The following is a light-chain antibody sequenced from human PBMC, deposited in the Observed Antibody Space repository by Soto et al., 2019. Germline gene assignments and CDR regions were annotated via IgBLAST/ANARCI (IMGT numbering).Light chain of an antibody. Sequence: EIVLTQSPGTLSLSPGERATLSRRASQRVSNNYLAWYQQKPGQAPRLLIYGASNRATGIPDRLSGSGSGTDFTLTISRMEPEDFAVYYCQQYGSSGTFGQGTKVDI. V-gene: IGKV3-20*01. J-gene: IGKJ1*01. CDR1: QRVSNNY. CDR2: GAS. CDR3: QQYGSSGT.